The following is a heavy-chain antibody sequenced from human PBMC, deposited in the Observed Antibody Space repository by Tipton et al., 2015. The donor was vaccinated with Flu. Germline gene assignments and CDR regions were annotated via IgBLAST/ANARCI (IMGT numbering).Heavy chain of an antibody. V-gene: IGHV4-4*07. CDR2: IYTSGNT. CDR3: ARARTDILTGANWFDP. CDR1: GGSISSYY. Sequence: LRLSCTVSGGSISSYYWSWIRQPAGKGLEWIGRIYTSGNTNYNPSLKSRVTMSVDTSKSQFSLKLRSVTAADTAVYYCARARTDILTGANWFDPWGQGTLVTASS. D-gene: IGHD3-9*01. J-gene: IGHJ5*02.